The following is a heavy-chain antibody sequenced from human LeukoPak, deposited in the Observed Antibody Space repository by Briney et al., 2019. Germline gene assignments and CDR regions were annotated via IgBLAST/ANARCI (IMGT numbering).Heavy chain of an antibody. CDR3: AKSGNWNYIAAPYYFDY. CDR1: GFTFGDYA. J-gene: IGHJ4*02. CDR2: ISGSGGST. D-gene: IGHD1-7*01. Sequence: GGSLRLSCTGSGFTFGDYALSWVRQAPGKGLEWVSAISGSGGSTYYADSVKGRFTISRDNSKNTLYLQMNSLRAEDTAVYYCAKSGNWNYIAAPYYFDYWGQGTLVTVSS. V-gene: IGHV3-23*01.